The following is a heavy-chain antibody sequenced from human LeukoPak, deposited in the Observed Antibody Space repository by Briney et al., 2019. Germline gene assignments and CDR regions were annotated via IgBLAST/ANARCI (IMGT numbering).Heavy chain of an antibody. V-gene: IGHV3-7*01. CDR1: GFAFGSEA. J-gene: IGHJ3*02. D-gene: IGHD3-16*01. Sequence: GGSLRLSCAVSGFAFGSEAMSWVRQAPGKGLEWVANIKQDGSEKYYVDSVKGRFTISRDNAKNSLYLQMNSLRAEDTAVYYCARDSPGIMAAFDIWGQGTMVTVSS. CDR2: IKQDGSEK. CDR3: ARDSPGIMAAFDI.